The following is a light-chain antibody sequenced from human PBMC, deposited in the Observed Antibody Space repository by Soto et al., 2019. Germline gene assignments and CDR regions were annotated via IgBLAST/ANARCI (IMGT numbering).Light chain of an antibody. CDR2: AAT. CDR3: QQSHNTPYT. CDR1: QSINNY. Sequence: DLQMTQSPSSLSASVGDRVTITCRASQSINNYLNWYQQREGKAHKLLIYAATRLQSGVPPRFSGTGSGTDFNLAICCLQPEDFATYYCQQSHNTPYTVGLGTDLEVK. J-gene: IGKJ2*01. V-gene: IGKV1-39*01.